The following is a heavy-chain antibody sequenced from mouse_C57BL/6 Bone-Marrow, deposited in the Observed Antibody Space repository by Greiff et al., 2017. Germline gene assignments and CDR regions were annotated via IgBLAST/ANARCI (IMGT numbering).Heavy chain of an antibody. CDR2: IDPELGDT. D-gene: IGHD2-3*01. CDR3: SSFDGNYFDF. CDR1: GFNIKDDY. V-gene: IGHV14-4*01. Sequence: VQLQQSGAELVRPGASVKLSCTASGFNIKDDYIHWVKQRPEQGLEWIGGIDPELGDTEYASKFQGKATITLDTSSNTAYLQLSSLTSEDTAVYYSSSFDGNYFDFWGQGTPLTVAS. J-gene: IGHJ2*01.